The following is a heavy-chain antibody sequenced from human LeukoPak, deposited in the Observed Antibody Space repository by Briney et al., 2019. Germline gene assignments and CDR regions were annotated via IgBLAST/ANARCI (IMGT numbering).Heavy chain of an antibody. CDR3: ARGAIAVAVPYYFDY. J-gene: IGHJ4*02. V-gene: IGHV3-7*01. Sequence: GGSLRLSCAASGFTFSSYWMSWVRQAPGKGLEWVANIKQDGSEKYYVDSVKGRFTISRDNAKNSLYLQMNSLRAEDTAVYYCARGAIAVAVPYYFDYWGQGTLVTVSS. CDR1: GFTFSSYW. CDR2: IKQDGSEK. D-gene: IGHD6-19*01.